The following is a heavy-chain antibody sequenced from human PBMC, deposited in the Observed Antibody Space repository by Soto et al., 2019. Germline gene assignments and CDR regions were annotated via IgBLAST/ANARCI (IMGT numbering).Heavy chain of an antibody. CDR1: GGSFSGYY. D-gene: IGHD1-26*01. V-gene: IGHV4-34*01. CDR2: INHSGNT. CDR3: ARGRAYLVGATKNYYYYYGMDV. Sequence: PSETLSLTCAVYGGSFSGYYWSWIRQPPGKGLEWIGEINHSGNTNYNPSLKSRVTISVDTSKNQFSLKLSSVTAADTAVYYCARGRAYLVGATKNYYYYYGMDVWGQGTTVTVSS. J-gene: IGHJ6*02.